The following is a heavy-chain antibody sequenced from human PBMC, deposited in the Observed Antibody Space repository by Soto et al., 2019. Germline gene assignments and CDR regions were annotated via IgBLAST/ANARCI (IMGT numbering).Heavy chain of an antibody. CDR3: AKDRMGAGVRGSFDY. V-gene: IGHV3-30*18. D-gene: IGHD3-10*01. Sequence: QVQLVESGGGVVQPGKSLRLSCAGSGFTFSSYGMDWVRQAPGRGLEWVAVISYDGSNKYYADSVKGRFTISRENSKNTLYLQMSSLRADDTAVYYCAKDRMGAGVRGSFDYWGQGTLVTVSS. J-gene: IGHJ4*02. CDR1: GFTFSSYG. CDR2: ISYDGSNK.